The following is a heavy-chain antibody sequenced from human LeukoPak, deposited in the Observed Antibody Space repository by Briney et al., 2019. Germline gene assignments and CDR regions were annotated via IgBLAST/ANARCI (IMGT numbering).Heavy chain of an antibody. CDR2: IIPIFGTA. J-gene: IGHJ6*02. V-gene: IGHV1-69*13. D-gene: IGHD2-2*01. CDR1: GGTFSSYA. Sequence: ASVKVSCKASGGTFSSYAISWVRQAPGQGLEWMGGIIPIFGTANYAQKFQGRVTITADESTSIAYMELSSLRSEDTAVYYCASRSSTSSPPYYYGMDVWGQGTTVTVSS. CDR3: ASRSSTSSPPYYYGMDV.